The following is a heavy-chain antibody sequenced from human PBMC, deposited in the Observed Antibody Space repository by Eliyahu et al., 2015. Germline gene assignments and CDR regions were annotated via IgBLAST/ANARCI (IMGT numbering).Heavy chain of an antibody. J-gene: IGHJ4*02. CDR2: MYNGGAP. CDR1: GLXXGXSY. Sequence: EVQLVESGGGLIQPGGSLRLSCAAPGLXXGXSYXGLVPQAPGKGLEWFSVMYNGGAPYYADSVKGRFTISRDSSKNTLYLQMNSLRADDTAVYYCARDLGAYKRAFDYWGQGTLVTVSS. CDR3: ARDLGAYKRAFDY. V-gene: IGHV3-53*01. D-gene: IGHD3-16*01.